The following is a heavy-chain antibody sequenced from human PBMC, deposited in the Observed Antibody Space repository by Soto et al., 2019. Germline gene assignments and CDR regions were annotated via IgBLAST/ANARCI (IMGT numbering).Heavy chain of an antibody. J-gene: IGHJ5*01. Sequence: GASVKVSCKASGYIFTGHYTNWVRQAPGQGLEYMGWINPNSGDTNYAQKFQGRVTITTDTSITTAYMELSRLTSDDTAVYYCARPFCGSGSCHNWLDLWGQGTQVTVSS. CDR1: GYIFTGHY. V-gene: IGHV1-2*02. CDR3: ARPFCGSGSCHNWLDL. D-gene: IGHD2-15*01. CDR2: INPNSGDT.